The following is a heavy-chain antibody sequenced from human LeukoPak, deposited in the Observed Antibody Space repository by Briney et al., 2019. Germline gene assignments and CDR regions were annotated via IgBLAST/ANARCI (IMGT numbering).Heavy chain of an antibody. V-gene: IGHV3-15*01. CDR2: IKSKTDGGTT. J-gene: IGHJ4*02. CDR3: STGAF. Sequence: GGSLRLSCAASEFTFSDDWMSWVRQAPGKGLEWVGRIKSKTDGGTTDYAAPVKGRFTTSRDDSKNLLYLQMKSLKTDDTDVYYCSTGAFWGQGTLVTVSS. CDR1: EFTFSDDW.